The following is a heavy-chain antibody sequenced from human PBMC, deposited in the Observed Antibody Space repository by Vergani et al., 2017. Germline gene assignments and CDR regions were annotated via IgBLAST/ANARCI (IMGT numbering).Heavy chain of an antibody. V-gene: IGHV5-51*01. Sequence: EVQLVQSGAEVKKPGESLRISCRGSGYTFINYWIGWVRQMPGKGLEWMGIIHPGDSHTRYSPSFLGQVTISADKSISTASLQWSSLKASDTAMYYCARQLDYWGQGTLVTVSS. CDR1: GYTFINYW. J-gene: IGHJ4*02. CDR3: ARQLDY. CDR2: IHPGDSHT.